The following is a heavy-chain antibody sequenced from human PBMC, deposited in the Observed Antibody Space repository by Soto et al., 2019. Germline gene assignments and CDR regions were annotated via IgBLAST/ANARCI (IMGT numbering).Heavy chain of an antibody. V-gene: IGHV3-30*04. CDR1: GFTFSSYD. Sequence: GGSLRLSCAASGFTFSSYDMHWVRQAPGKGLEWVAALSYDGSNRYQADSVKGRFTISRDNSKNTLYLQMNSLRVEDTAVYYCARDPAMLVRGVITFDCWGQGTLVTVSS. CDR3: ARDPAMLVRGVITFDC. J-gene: IGHJ4*02. D-gene: IGHD3-10*01. CDR2: LSYDGSNR.